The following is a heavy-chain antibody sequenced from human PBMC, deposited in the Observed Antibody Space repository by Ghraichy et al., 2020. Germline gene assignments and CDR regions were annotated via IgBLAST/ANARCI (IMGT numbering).Heavy chain of an antibody. CDR2: INHSGST. D-gene: IGHD2-15*01. V-gene: IGHV4-34*01. J-gene: IGHJ2*01. CDR3: ARDRGVVAANNWYFDL. CDR1: GGSFSGYY. Sequence: SQTLSLTCAVYGGSFSGYYWSWIRQPPGKGLEWIGEINHSGSTNYNPSLKSRVTISVDTSKNQFSLKLSSVTAADTAVYYCARDRGVVAANNWYFDLWGRGTLVTVSS.